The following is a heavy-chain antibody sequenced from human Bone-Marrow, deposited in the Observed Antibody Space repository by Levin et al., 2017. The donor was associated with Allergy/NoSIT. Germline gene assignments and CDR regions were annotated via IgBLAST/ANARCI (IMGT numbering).Heavy chain of an antibody. J-gene: IGHJ4*02. CDR1: GFAFSTYG. Sequence: GGSLRLSCAASGFAFSTYGMHWVRQAPGKGLEWVALIWYDGSNKDYADPVKGRFTVSRDSFKNTLFLHMNSLRVEDTAVYYCASSTLPHSTVNADFDYWGQGTLVTVSS. D-gene: IGHD4-17*01. CDR2: IWYDGSNK. V-gene: IGHV3-33*01. CDR3: ASSTLPHSTVNADFDY.